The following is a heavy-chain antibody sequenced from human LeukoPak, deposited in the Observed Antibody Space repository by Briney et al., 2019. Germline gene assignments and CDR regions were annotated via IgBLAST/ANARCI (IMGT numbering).Heavy chain of an antibody. V-gene: IGHV3-74*01. CDR2: IDNGVSST. J-gene: IGHJ2*01. CDR3: ARDQWYFDL. CDR1: GFTFTNYW. Sequence: GGSLRLSCEASGFTFTNYWMHWVRQTPGKGLIWVSRIDNGVSSTDYADSVKGRFTISRDNAKNTVYLHMNRLRTDDTAIYYCARDQWYFDLWGRGSLVTVSS.